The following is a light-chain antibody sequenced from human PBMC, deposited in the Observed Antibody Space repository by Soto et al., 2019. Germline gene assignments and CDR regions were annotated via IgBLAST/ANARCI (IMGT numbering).Light chain of an antibody. CDR1: QTVSSN. J-gene: IGKJ3*01. CDR3: QQDNNWPSFT. Sequence: EIVMTQSPATLSVSPGEGATLSCRASQTVSSNLAWYQQKPGQAPRLLIYGASTRATGVPARFSGSGSGTEFTLTISSLQSEDFAVYYCQQDNNWPSFTFGPGTQVDIK. V-gene: IGKV3-15*01. CDR2: GAS.